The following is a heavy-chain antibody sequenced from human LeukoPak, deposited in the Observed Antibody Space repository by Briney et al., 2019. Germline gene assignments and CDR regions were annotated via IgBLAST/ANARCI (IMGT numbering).Heavy chain of an antibody. D-gene: IGHD3-9*01. CDR2: ISSSSSYI. CDR3: ARDLSVRWYYDILTGYYPPTFYYYYGMDV. J-gene: IGHJ6*02. V-gene: IGHV3-21*01. Sequence: PGGSLRLSCAASGFTFSSYSMNWVRQAPGKGLEWVSSISSSSSYIYYADSVKGRFTISRDNAENSLYLQMNSLRAEDTAVYYCARDLSVRWYYDILTGYYPPTFYYYYGMDVWGQGTTVTVSS. CDR1: GFTFSSYS.